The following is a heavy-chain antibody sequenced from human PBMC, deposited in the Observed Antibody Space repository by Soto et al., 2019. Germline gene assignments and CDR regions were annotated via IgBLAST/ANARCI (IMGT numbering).Heavy chain of an antibody. D-gene: IGHD2-15*01. Sequence: PGGSLILSGAASGVSFNSYDMHWVRQAPGKGPEWVAIISYDGSNTYYSDSVRGRFTISRDNSKDTLYLQMHSLRSEDTAIYYCERISRYCSGGDCHAWGQGTQVTVSS. V-gene: IGHV3-30*03. CDR3: ERISRYCSGGDCHA. J-gene: IGHJ5*02. CDR2: ISYDGSNT. CDR1: GVSFNSYD.